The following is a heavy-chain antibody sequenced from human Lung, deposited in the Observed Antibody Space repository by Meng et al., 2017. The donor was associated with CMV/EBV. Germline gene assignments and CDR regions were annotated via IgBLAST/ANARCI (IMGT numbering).Heavy chain of an antibody. CDR3: VRWGNIAAVY. J-gene: IGHJ4*02. V-gene: IGHV3-20*04. CDR2: INSHGRRT. D-gene: IGHD6-25*01. CDR1: GFTFQEYS. Sequence: SCAASGFTFQEYSMAWVRQAPGNGLEWVANINSHGRRTNYGDSVKGRFTISRDNAKNSLFLQMDTLRAEDTAFYYCVRWGNIAAVYWGQGALVTVSS.